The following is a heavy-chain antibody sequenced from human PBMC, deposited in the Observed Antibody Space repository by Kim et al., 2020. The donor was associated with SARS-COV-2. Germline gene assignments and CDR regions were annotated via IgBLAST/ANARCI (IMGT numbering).Heavy chain of an antibody. CDR1: GFTFGDYA. Sequence: GGSLRLSCTASGFTFGDYAMSWFRQAPGKGLEWVGFIRSKAYGGTTEYAASVKCRFTISRDDSKNIAYLQMNSLKTEDTAVYYCTRDRTYYYDSSGYSDYWGQGTLVTVSS. D-gene: IGHD3-22*01. J-gene: IGHJ4*02. CDR2: IRSKAYGGTT. V-gene: IGHV3-49*03. CDR3: TRDRTYYYDSSGYSDY.